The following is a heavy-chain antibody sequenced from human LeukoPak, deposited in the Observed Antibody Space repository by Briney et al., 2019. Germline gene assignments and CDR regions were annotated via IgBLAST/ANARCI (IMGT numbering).Heavy chain of an antibody. V-gene: IGHV4-61*02. CDR2: IYTSGST. Sequence: SETLSLTCTVSGGSISSGSYYWSWIRQPAGKGLEWIGRIYTSGSTNYNPSLKSRVTISVDTSKNQFSLKLSSVTAADTAVYYCATRRASAGATDYWGQGTLVTVSS. D-gene: IGHD1-26*01. CDR3: ATRRASAGATDY. CDR1: GGSISSGSYY. J-gene: IGHJ4*02.